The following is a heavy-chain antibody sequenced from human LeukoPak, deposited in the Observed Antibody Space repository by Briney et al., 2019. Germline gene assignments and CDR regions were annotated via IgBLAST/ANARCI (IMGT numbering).Heavy chain of an antibody. Sequence: GGSLRLSCAASGFTFSSYSMNWVRQAPGKGLEWVAVISYDGSNKYYADSVKGRYTISRDNSKDTLYLQMNSLRAEDTAVYYCATVYNDFYDSTGYVSWGQGTLVTVSS. V-gene: IGHV3-30*04. CDR2: ISYDGSNK. D-gene: IGHD3-22*01. CDR3: ATVYNDFYDSTGYVS. J-gene: IGHJ5*02. CDR1: GFTFSSYS.